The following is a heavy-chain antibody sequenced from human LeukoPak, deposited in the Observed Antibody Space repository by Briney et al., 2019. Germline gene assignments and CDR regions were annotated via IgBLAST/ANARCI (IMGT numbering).Heavy chain of an antibody. CDR3: ARDLREVPAAITLYYYYYGMDV. CDR2: ISAYNGNT. Sequence: GASVKVSCKASGYTFTSYGISWVRQAPGQGLEWMGWISAYNGNTNYAQKLQGRVTMTTDTSTSTAYMELRSLRSDDTAVYYCARDLREVPAAITLYYYYYGMDVWGQGTTVTVSS. J-gene: IGHJ6*02. V-gene: IGHV1-18*01. CDR1: GYTFTSYG. D-gene: IGHD2-2*02.